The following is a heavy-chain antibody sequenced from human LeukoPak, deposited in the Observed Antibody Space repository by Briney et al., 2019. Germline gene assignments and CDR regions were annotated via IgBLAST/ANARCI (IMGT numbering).Heavy chain of an antibody. CDR3: ARNSGSEWVGWYYFDY. CDR1: GFTVSSNY. V-gene: IGHV3-53*01. D-gene: IGHD6-19*01. CDR2: IYSGGST. J-gene: IGHJ4*02. Sequence: GGSLRLSCAASGFTVSSNYMSWVRQARGKGLEWVSVIYSGGSTYYADSVKGRFTTSRDNSKNTLYLQMNSLRAEDTAVYYCARNSGSEWVGWYYFDYWGQGTLVTVSS.